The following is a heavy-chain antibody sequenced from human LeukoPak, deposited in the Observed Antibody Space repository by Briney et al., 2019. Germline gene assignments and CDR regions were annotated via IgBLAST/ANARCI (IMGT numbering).Heavy chain of an antibody. D-gene: IGHD3-22*01. CDR3: ARVPPGGGPSGYQYYFDY. CDR1: GGTFSSYA. CDR2: IIPIFGTA. J-gene: IGHJ4*02. Sequence: ASVKASCKASGGTFSSYAISWVRQAPGQGLEWMGGIIPIFGTANYAQKFQGRVTITTDGSASTAYMELSSLRSEDTAVYYCARVPPGGGPSGYQYYFDYWGQGTLVTVSS. V-gene: IGHV1-69*05.